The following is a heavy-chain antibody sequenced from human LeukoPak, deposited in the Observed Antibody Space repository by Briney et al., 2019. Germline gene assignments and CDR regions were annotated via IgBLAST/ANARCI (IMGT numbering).Heavy chain of an antibody. V-gene: IGHV1-69*04. CDR1: GGTFSSYA. Sequence: ASVKVSCKASGGTFSSYAISWVRQAPGQGLEWMGRIIPIFGIANYAQKFQGRVTITADKSTSTAYKELSSLRSEDTAVYYCARDAGLEYYYGSSGYYRLDYWGQGTLVTVSS. CDR3: ARDAGLEYYYGSSGYYRLDY. J-gene: IGHJ4*02. CDR2: IIPIFGIA. D-gene: IGHD3-22*01.